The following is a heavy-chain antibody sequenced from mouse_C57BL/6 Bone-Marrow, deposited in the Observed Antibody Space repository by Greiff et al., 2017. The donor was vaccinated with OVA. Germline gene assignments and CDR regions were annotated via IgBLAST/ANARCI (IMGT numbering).Heavy chain of an antibody. CDR1: GYTFTDYY. D-gene: IGHD2-4*01. V-gene: IGHV1-19*01. CDR3: ARSYYDYDERFAY. CDR2: INPYNGGT. J-gene: IGHJ3*01. Sequence: VQLQQSGPVLVKPGASVKMSCKASGYTFTDYYMNWVKQSHGKSLEWIGVINPYNGGTSYNQKFKGKATLTVDKSSSTAYMELNSLTSEDSAVYYCARSYYDYDERFAYWGQGTLVTVSA.